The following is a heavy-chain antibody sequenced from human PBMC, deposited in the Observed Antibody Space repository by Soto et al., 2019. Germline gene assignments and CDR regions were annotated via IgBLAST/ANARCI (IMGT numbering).Heavy chain of an antibody. V-gene: IGHV1-18*01. D-gene: IGHD6-6*01. CDR1: GYTFTRFG. CDR3: ARDFGAGGGLVGGFAF. Sequence: QVQLVQSGTEVKKPGASVKVSCKASGYTFTRFGINWVRQAPGQGLEWMGWISGHNGNTHSAQNFQGRVTVTTDTSTNSDYMDRGRRRPAGTAVCYCARDFGAGGGLVGGFAFWGQGTLVTVSS. CDR2: ISGHNGNT. J-gene: IGHJ4*02.